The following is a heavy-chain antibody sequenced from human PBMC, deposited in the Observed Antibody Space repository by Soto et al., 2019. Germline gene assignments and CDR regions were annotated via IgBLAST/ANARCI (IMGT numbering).Heavy chain of an antibody. CDR1: GDSVSSNSAA. Sequence: SQTLSLTCAISGDSVSSNSAAWNWIRQSPSRGLEWLGRTYYRSKWYNDYAVSVKSRITINPDTSKNQFSLQLNSVTPEDTAVYYCARGTTVVTYYYYYGMDDWGQGTTVTVSS. D-gene: IGHD4-17*01. CDR3: ARGTTVVTYYYYYGMDD. V-gene: IGHV6-1*01. J-gene: IGHJ6*02. CDR2: TYYRSKWYN.